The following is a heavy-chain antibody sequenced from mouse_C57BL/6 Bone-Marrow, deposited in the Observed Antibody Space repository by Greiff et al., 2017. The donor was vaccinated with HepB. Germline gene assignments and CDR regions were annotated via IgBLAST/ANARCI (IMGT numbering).Heavy chain of an antibody. J-gene: IGHJ2*01. V-gene: IGHV1-50*01. CDR3: ARNYGSSYDY. D-gene: IGHD1-1*01. Sequence: QVQLQQPGAELVKPGASVKLSCKASGYTFTSYWMQWVKQRPGQGLEWIGEIDPSDSYTNYNQKFKGKATLTVDTSSSTAYMQLSSLTSEDSAVYYCARNYGSSYDYWGQGTTLTVSS. CDR2: IDPSDSYT. CDR1: GYTFTSYW.